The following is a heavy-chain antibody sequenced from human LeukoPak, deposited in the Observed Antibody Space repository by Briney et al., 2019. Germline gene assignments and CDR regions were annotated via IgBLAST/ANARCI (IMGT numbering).Heavy chain of an antibody. CDR3: AREHYYDSTAYLH. D-gene: IGHD3-22*01. Sequence: PSETLSLTCTVSGGSISSSSYYWGWIRQPPGKGLEWIGSIYHSGSSYYNPSLKSRVSISVDTSKNQFFLELSSVTAADTAIYYCAREHYYDSTAYLHWGQGTLVTVSS. J-gene: IGHJ4*02. V-gene: IGHV4-39*07. CDR1: GGSISSSSYY. CDR2: IYHSGSS.